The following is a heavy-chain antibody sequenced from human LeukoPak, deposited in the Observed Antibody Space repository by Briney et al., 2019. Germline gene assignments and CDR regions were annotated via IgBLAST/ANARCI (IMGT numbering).Heavy chain of an antibody. CDR2: ISYDGSNK. CDR1: GFTFSSYA. Sequence: GRSLRLSCAASGFTFSSYAMHWFRQAPGKGLEWVAVISYDGSNKYYADSVKGRFTISRDNSKNTLYLQMNSLRAEDTAVYYCARVGSTSTYYYYYMDVWGKGTTVTVSS. J-gene: IGHJ6*03. CDR3: ARVGSTSTYYYYYMDV. D-gene: IGHD2-2*01. V-gene: IGHV3-30-3*01.